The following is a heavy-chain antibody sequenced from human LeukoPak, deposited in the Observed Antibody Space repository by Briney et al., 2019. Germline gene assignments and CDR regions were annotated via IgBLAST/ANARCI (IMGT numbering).Heavy chain of an antibody. D-gene: IGHD6-13*01. CDR2: ISSSSSYI. V-gene: IGHV3-21*01. CDR3: ASSEGQQAYGMDV. J-gene: IGHJ6*02. Sequence: GGSLRLSCAASGFTFSSYSMNWVRQAPGKGLEGVSSISSSSSYIYYADSVKGRFTISRDNAKNSLYLQMNSLRAEDTAVYYCASSEGQQAYGMDVWGQGTTVTVS. CDR1: GFTFSSYS.